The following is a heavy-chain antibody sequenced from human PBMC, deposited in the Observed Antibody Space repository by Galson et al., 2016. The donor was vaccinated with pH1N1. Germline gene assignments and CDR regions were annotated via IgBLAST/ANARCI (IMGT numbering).Heavy chain of an antibody. CDR3: ARADYGDYVGYFDY. D-gene: IGHD4-17*01. Sequence: SVKVSCKASGGTFTSYNIGWVRQAPGLGLEWVGGIMPIFGTGTYAQKFQGRVTITADASTSTSYMALSSLRSEDTAVYYCARADYGDYVGYFDYWGQGTLVTVSS. V-gene: IGHV1-69*13. CDR1: GGTFTSYN. CDR2: IMPIFGTG. J-gene: IGHJ4*02.